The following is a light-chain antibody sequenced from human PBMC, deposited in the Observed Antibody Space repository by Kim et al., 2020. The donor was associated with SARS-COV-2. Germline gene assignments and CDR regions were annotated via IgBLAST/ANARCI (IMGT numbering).Light chain of an antibody. V-gene: IGLV4-69*01. J-gene: IGLJ3*02. CDR3: QTWGTGFKV. CDR1: SGHSSYA. Sequence: ASVKLTCTLSSGHSSYAIEWHQQQPEKGPRYLMRLNSDGSHSKGDGIPDRFSGSSSGAERYLTISSLQSEDEADYYCQTWGTGFKVFGGGTKLTVL. CDR2: LNSDGSH.